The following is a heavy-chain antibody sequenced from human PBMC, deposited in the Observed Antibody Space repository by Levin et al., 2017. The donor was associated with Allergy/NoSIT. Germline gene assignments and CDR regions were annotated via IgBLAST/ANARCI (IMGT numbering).Heavy chain of an antibody. D-gene: IGHD3-16*01. CDR1: GGSISSSRYY. CDR3: ARDDPAFGH. J-gene: IGHJ4*02. V-gene: IGHV4-39*01. Sequence: PSETLSLTCTVSGGSISSSRYYWGWIRQPPGTGLEWIGSIFSNGSPYYSPSLKGRVTISVDTSKNQFSLKLNSVTAADTAVYYCARDDPAFGHWGQGTLVTVSS. CDR2: IFSNGSP.